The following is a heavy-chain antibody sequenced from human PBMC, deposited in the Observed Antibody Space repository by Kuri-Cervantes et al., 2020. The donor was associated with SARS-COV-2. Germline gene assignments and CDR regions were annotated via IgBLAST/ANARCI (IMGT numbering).Heavy chain of an antibody. CDR2: IIPIFGTA. CDR3: AREAPGGPMGGFHDAFDI. J-gene: IGHJ3*02. D-gene: IGHD3-10*01. Sequence: SVKVSCKASGYSFSSYDISWVRQAPGQGLEWMGGIIPIFGTANYAQKFQGRVTITTDESTSTAYMELSSLRSEDTAVYYCAREAPGGPMGGFHDAFDIWGQGTMVTVSS. CDR1: GYSFSSYD. V-gene: IGHV1-69*05.